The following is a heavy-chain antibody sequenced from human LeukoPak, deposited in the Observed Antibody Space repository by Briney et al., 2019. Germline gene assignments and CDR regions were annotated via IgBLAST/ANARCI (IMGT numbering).Heavy chain of an antibody. J-gene: IGHJ4*02. V-gene: IGHV3-7*01. CDR3: ARTRRAAVTATHPYYFDY. CDR2: IIQDGSEK. D-gene: IGHD2-21*02. CDR1: GFIFSSYW. Sequence: PGGSLRLSCAASGFIFSSYWMSWVRQAPGKGLEWVANIIQDGSEKYYVDSVKGRFTISRDNAKNSLYLQMNSLRAEDTAVYYCARTRRAAVTATHPYYFDYWGQGTLVTVSS.